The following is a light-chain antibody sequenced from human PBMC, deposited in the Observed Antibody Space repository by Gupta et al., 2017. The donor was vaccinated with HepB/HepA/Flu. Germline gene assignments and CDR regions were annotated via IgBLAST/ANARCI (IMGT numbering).Light chain of an antibody. V-gene: IGLV2-23*02. CDR1: SSDVGSDNL. CDR2: EVR. J-gene: IGLJ1*01. CDR3: CSYAGSSTLYV. Sequence: QSALTQPASVSGSPGKSTTIHCTGTSSDVGSDNLVPWYQQHPGKPPKLVIYEVRTRPSGVSNRISGSNSGNTASLTIAGLQAEDEADYYCCSYAGSSTLYVFGTGTKVTVL.